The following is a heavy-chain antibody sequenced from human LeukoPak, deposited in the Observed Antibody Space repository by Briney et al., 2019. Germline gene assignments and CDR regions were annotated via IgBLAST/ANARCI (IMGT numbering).Heavy chain of an antibody. J-gene: IGHJ4*02. CDR1: GFTFCDYD. V-gene: IGHV3-49*03. D-gene: IGHD5-18*01. CDR2: IRSKAYGGTT. Sequence: PGGSLRLSCTASGFTFCDYDMSWLRPALGQELEGVGFIRSKAYGGTTEYAASVKGRLPISRDDSKSIAYMQMNSLKTEDTAVYYCTRVVDTAMVLSDYWGQGTLVTVSS. CDR3: TRVVDTAMVLSDY.